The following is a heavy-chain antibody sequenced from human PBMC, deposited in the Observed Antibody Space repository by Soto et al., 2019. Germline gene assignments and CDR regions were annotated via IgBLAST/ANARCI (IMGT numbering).Heavy chain of an antibody. Sequence: GGSLRLSCAASGFTFSSYGMHCGRQAPGKGLEWVAVIWYDGSNKYYADSVKGRFTISRDNSKNTLYLQMNSLRAEDTAVYYCARSLNYDYVWGSYKGMDVWGQGTTGTVS. V-gene: IGHV3-33*01. CDR3: ARSLNYDYVWGSYKGMDV. CDR2: IWYDGSNK. D-gene: IGHD3-16*01. J-gene: IGHJ6*02. CDR1: GFTFSSYG.